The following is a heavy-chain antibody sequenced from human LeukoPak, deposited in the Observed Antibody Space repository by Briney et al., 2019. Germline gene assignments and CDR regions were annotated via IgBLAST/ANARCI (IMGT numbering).Heavy chain of an antibody. D-gene: IGHD3-10*01. J-gene: IGHJ6*03. CDR3: ARVRSYYYYMDV. V-gene: IGHV3-7*01. CDR2: IKQDGSEK. CDR1: GFTFSSY. Sequence: GGSLRLSCAASGFTFSSYMNWVRQAPGKGLEWVANIKQDGSEKYYVDSVKGRFTISRDNAKNSLYLQMNSLRAEDTAVYYCARVRSYYYYMDVWGKGTTVTVSS.